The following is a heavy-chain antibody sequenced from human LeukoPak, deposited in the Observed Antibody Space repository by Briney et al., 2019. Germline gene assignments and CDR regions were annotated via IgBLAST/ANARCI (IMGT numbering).Heavy chain of an antibody. CDR2: IYYSGST. CDR3: ARLGGIYGDYVKY. V-gene: IGHV4-61*01. J-gene: IGHJ4*02. D-gene: IGHD4-17*01. CDR1: GGSVSSGSYY. Sequence: PSETLSLTCTVSGGSVSSGSYYWSWIRQPPGKGLEWIGYIYYSGSTNYNPSLKSRVTISVDTSKNQFSLKLSSVTAADTAVYYCARLGGIYGDYVKYWGQGTLVTVSS.